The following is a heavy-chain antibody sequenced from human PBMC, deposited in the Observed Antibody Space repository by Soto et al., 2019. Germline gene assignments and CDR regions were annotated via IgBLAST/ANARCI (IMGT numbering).Heavy chain of an antibody. Sequence: QVQLVESGGGVVQPGRSLRLSCAASGFTFSSYGMHWVRQAPGKGLEWVAVISYDGSNKYYADSVKGRFTISRDNSKNTLYLQMNSLRAEDTAVYYCAKTTGPAWFGHYYDSSGYYYYFDYWGQGTLVTVSS. D-gene: IGHD3-22*01. CDR2: ISYDGSNK. CDR3: AKTTGPAWFGHYYDSSGYYYYFDY. CDR1: GFTFSSYG. V-gene: IGHV3-30*18. J-gene: IGHJ4*02.